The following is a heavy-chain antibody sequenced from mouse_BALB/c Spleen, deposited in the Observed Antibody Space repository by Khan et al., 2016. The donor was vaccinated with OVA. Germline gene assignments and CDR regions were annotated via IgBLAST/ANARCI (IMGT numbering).Heavy chain of an antibody. CDR3: ARDRSSIHRGFAY. CDR2: IWGDGST. D-gene: IGHD1-3*01. CDR1: GFSLTDYN. J-gene: IGHJ3*01. Sequence: QVQLKESGPGLVAPSQSLSITCTVSGFSLTDYNVNWVRQPPGKGLEWLGMIWGDGSTDYNSALKSSLSISKDNSKSQAFLKMKSLQTDDTATSDCARDRSSIHRGFAYWGQGTLVTVSA. V-gene: IGHV2-6-7*01.